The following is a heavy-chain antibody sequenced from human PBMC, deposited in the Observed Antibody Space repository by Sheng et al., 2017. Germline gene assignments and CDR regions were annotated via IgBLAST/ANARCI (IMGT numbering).Heavy chain of an antibody. J-gene: IGHJ4*02. V-gene: IGHV1-8*03. D-gene: IGHD3-10*01. CDR1: GYTFISYD. CDR3: ARGSYYYGSGSYWIDY. CDR2: MNPNSGNT. Sequence: QVQLVQSGAEVKKPGASVKVSCKASGYTFISYDINWVRQATGQGLEWMGWMNPNSGNTGYAQKFQGRVTITRNTSISTAYMELSSLRSEDTAVYYCARGSYYYGSGSYWIDYWGQGTLVTVSS.